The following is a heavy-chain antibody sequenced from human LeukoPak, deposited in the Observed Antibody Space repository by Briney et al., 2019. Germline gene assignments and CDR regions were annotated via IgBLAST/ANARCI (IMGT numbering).Heavy chain of an antibody. CDR2: ISSSSTYI. J-gene: IGHJ4*02. CDR3: ARGAGTSYFDY. CDR1: GFTFSSYS. V-gene: IGHV3-21*01. Sequence: GGSLRLSCAASGFTFSSYSMNWARQVSGKGLGWVSYISSSSTYINYADSLKGRFTISRDNAKNSLYLQMNSLRAEDTAVYYCARGAGTSYFDYWGQGTLVTVSS. D-gene: IGHD1-1*01.